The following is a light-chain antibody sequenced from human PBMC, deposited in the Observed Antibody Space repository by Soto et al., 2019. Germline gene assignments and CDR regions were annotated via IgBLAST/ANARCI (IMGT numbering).Light chain of an antibody. CDR3: QQYGTAPFT. Sequence: EIVLTQSPGTLSLSPGEGATLSCRASQSVASGFFAWYQHKPGQAPRLLMYGVSSRPPGISDRFSGSGSGTDFTLTISRLEPEDFAVYYCQQYGTAPFTFGQGTKLEIK. V-gene: IGKV3-20*01. CDR2: GVS. CDR1: QSVASGF. J-gene: IGKJ2*01.